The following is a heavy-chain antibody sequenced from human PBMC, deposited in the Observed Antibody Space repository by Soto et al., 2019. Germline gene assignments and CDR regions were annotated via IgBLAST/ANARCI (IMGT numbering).Heavy chain of an antibody. CDR2: IYYSGST. D-gene: IGHD4-4*01. J-gene: IGHJ6*02. CDR1: GGSISSGGYY. Sequence: SETLSLTCTVSGGSISSGGYYWSWIRQHPGKGLEWIGYIYYSGSTYYNPSLKSRVTISVDTSKNQFSLKLSSVTAADTAVYYCARDTDYSNYHYYGMDVWGQGTTVTVSS. V-gene: IGHV4-31*03. CDR3: ARDTDYSNYHYYGMDV.